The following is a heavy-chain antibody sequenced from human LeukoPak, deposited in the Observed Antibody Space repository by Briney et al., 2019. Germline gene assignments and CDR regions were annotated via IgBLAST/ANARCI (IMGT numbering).Heavy chain of an antibody. CDR1: GFSFSGSA. J-gene: IGHJ5*01. Sequence: GGSLRLSCAASGFSFSGSAMHWVRQASGKGLEWVGRIRSKGNNYATGYTASVKGRFTISRDDSKNTAYLQMNSLKTEDTAVYYCTRQSTVVTFASWGQGTLDTVSS. D-gene: IGHD4-23*01. CDR2: IRSKGNNYAT. V-gene: IGHV3-73*01. CDR3: TRQSTVVTFAS.